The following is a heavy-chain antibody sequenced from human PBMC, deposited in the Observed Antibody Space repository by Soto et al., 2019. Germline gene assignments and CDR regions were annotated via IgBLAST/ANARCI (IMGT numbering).Heavy chain of an antibody. CDR3: GRSRSGLRSGNWFDP. CDR2: INPSGST. J-gene: IGHJ5*02. Sequence: PSETLSLTCTVYGGSFSCYYWSWIRQPPGKGLEWIGEINPSGSTNYNPSLKSRVTISVDTSKNQSSLKLSSLTAAATAVYYCGRSRSGLRSGNWFDPWGQGTLVTVSS. D-gene: IGHD3-3*01. V-gene: IGHV4-34*01. CDR1: GGSFSCYY.